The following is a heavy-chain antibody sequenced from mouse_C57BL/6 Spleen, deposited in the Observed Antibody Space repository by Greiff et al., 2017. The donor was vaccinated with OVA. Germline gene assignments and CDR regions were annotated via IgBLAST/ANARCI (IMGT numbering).Heavy chain of an antibody. CDR3: ARRGYDYGGGFDY. Sequence: VQLQQSGAELVKPGASVKMSCKASGYTFTSYWITWVKQRPGQGLEWIGDIYPGSGSTNYNEKFKSKATLTVDTSSSTAYMQLSSLTSEDSAVYYCARRGYDYGGGFDYWGQGTTLTVSS. CDR1: GYTFTSYW. V-gene: IGHV1-55*01. J-gene: IGHJ2*01. D-gene: IGHD2-4*01. CDR2: IYPGSGST.